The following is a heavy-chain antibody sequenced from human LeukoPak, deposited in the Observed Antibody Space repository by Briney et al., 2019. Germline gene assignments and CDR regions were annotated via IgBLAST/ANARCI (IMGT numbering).Heavy chain of an antibody. J-gene: IGHJ6*02. V-gene: IGHV1-8*01. CDR3: VGSQFGVAPLPYYYCYGMDV. CDR1: GYTFTSYD. Sequence: PSASVKVSCKASGYTFTSYDINWVRQATGQGLEWMGWMNPNSGNTGYAQKFQGRVTMTRNTSISTAYMELSSLRSEDTAVYYCVGSQFGVAPLPYYYCYGMDVWGQGTRSPSP. D-gene: IGHD3-3*01. CDR2: MNPNSGNT.